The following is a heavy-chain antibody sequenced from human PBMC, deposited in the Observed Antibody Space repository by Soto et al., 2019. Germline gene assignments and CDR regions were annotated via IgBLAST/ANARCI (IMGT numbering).Heavy chain of an antibody. CDR3: AKGPSALAHDY. CDR2: ISAGAENT. J-gene: IGHJ4*02. V-gene: IGHV3-23*01. D-gene: IGHD6-19*01. Sequence: DVHLSESGGGLVQPGGSLRLSCEASGFTFASYTMRWVRQAPGKGLEWVSGISAGAENTYYAVSVEGRFTISRDNSKNTLDLHMSSLRGEDTAVYYCAKGPSALAHDYWGQGGLVTVSS. CDR1: GFTFASYT.